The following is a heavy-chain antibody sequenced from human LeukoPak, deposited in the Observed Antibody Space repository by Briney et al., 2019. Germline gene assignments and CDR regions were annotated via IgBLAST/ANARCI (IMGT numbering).Heavy chain of an antibody. CDR2: INSDGSST. CDR3: ASGSFYGGVAFDY. D-gene: IGHD4-23*01. J-gene: IGHJ4*02. Sequence: GGSLRLSCAASGFTFSTYWMHWVRQAPGKGLVWVSRINSDGSSTTYAASVKGRFTSSRDNAKNTLYLQMNSLRADDTAVYYCASGSFYGGVAFDYWGQGTLVTVSS. V-gene: IGHV3-74*01. CDR1: GFTFSTYW.